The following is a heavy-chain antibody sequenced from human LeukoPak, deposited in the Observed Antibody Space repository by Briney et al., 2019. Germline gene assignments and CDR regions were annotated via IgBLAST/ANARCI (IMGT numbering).Heavy chain of an antibody. CDR3: AREGEVIVTDNLFY. D-gene: IGHD2-21*01. CDR2: INPSGGST. Sequence: ASVKVSCKASGYTFASYYMHWVRQAPGQGLEWMGIINPSGGSTTYAQMFQGRVTMTRDTSTRTVYMELSSLRSEDTAAYYCAREGEVIVTDNLFYWGQGTLVTVSS. CDR1: GYTFASYY. J-gene: IGHJ4*02. V-gene: IGHV1-46*01.